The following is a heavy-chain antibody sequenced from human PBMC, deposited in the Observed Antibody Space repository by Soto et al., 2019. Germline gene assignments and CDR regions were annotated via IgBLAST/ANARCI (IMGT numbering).Heavy chain of an antibody. Sequence: SVKVSFKASGGTFSSYAISWVRQAPGQGLEWMGGIIPIFGTANYAQKFQGRVTITADESTSTAYMELSSLRSEDTAVYYCARGLRHGGDYYYGMDVWGQGTTVTVSS. V-gene: IGHV1-69*13. CDR2: IIPIFGTA. J-gene: IGHJ6*02. CDR3: ARGLRHGGDYYYGMDV. D-gene: IGHD2-15*01. CDR1: GGTFSSYA.